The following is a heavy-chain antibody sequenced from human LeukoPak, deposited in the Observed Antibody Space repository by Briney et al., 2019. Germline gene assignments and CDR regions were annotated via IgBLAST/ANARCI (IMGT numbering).Heavy chain of an antibody. Sequence: ASVKVSCKASGFTFTSSAMQWVRQARGQRLEWIGWIVVGSGNTNYAQKFQERVTITRDMSTSTAYMELSSLRSEDTAVYYCAAVPRGYCSSTSCHNENYYGMDVWGQRTTVTVSS. V-gene: IGHV1-58*02. CDR1: GFTFTSSA. D-gene: IGHD2-2*02. CDR3: AAVPRGYCSSTSCHNENYYGMDV. CDR2: IVVGSGNT. J-gene: IGHJ6*02.